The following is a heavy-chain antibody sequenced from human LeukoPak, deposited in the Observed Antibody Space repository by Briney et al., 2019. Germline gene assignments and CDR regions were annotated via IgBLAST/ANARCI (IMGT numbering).Heavy chain of an antibody. V-gene: IGHV4-39*01. CDR2: TYYSGST. CDR3: ARREPAVDY. Sequence: PSETLSLTCTVSGGSISSSSYYWGWIRQPPGKGLEWIGSTYYSGSTYYNPSLKSRVTIPVDTSKNQFSLKLSSVTAADTAVYYCARREPAVDYWGQGTLVTVSS. J-gene: IGHJ4*02. CDR1: GGSISSSSYY.